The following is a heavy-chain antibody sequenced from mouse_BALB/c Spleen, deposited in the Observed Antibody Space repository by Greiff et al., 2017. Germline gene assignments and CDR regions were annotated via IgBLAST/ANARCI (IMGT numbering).Heavy chain of an antibody. J-gene: IGHJ2*01. CDR3: ARGTTATGPYFDY. CDR2: INPGSGGT. CDR1: GYAFTNYL. V-gene: IGHV1-54*01. Sequence: VQLQESGAELVRPGTSVKVSCKASGYAFTNYLIEWVKQRPGQGLEWIGVINPGSGGTNYNEKFKGKATLTADKSSSTAYMQLSSLTSDDSAVYFCARGTTATGPYFDYWGQGTTLTVSS. D-gene: IGHD1-2*01.